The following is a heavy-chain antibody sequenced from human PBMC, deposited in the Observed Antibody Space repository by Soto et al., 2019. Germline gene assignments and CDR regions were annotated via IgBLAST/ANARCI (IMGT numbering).Heavy chain of an antibody. CDR1: GLTFSSYA. D-gene: IGHD3-10*01. CDR2: ISGSGGST. V-gene: IGHV3-23*01. J-gene: IGHJ5*02. CDR3: AKRSSGNWFDP. Sequence: LRLSCAASGLTFSSYAMSWVRQAPGKGLEWVSVISGSGGSTYYADSVKGRFTISRDNSKNTLYLQMNSLRAEDTAVYYCAKRSSGNWFDPWGQGTLVTVSS.